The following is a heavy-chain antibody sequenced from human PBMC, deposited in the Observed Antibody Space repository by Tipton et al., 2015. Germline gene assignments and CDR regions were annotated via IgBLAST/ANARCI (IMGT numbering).Heavy chain of an antibody. J-gene: IGHJ4*02. CDR2: IYYSGST. CDR1: GDSINSYY. CDR3: AREAYSSSGLIFDY. D-gene: IGHD6-6*01. V-gene: IGHV4-59*01. Sequence: LRLSCTVSGDSINSYYWSWIRQPPGKGLEWIGYIYYSGSTNYNPSLKSRVTISIDTSKNQFSLKLRSVTAADTAVYYCAREAYSSSGLIFDYWGQGTLVTVSS.